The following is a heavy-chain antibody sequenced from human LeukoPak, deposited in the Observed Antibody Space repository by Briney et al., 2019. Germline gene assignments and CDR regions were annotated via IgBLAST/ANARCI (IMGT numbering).Heavy chain of an antibody. CDR2: IWYDGSNK. Sequence: GGSLRLSCEASGFTFSTYGMHWVRQAPGKGLEWVAVIWYDGSNKNYADSVKGRFTISRDNSKNTLYLQMNSLRAEDTAVYYCARECSSGWYATRQDDAFDIWGQGTMVTVSS. D-gene: IGHD6-19*01. J-gene: IGHJ3*02. CDR3: ARECSSGWYATRQDDAFDI. CDR1: GFTFSTYG. V-gene: IGHV3-33*01.